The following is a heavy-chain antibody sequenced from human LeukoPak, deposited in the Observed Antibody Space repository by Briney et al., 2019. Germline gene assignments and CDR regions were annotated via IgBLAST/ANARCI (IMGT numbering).Heavy chain of an antibody. CDR3: TARRLPTIDY. J-gene: IGHJ4*02. Sequence: GGSLRLSCAASGFSFSSYVMSWVRQAPGKGLEWVGLIRSESDGGTADYAAPVKGRFTISRDDSKNTLYLQMNSLKTEDTAVYFCTARRLPTIDYWGRGTLVTVSS. V-gene: IGHV3-15*01. D-gene: IGHD4-11*01. CDR2: IRSESDGGTA. CDR1: GFSFSSYV.